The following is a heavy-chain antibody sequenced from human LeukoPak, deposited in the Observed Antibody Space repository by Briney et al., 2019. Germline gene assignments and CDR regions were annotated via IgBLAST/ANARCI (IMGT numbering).Heavy chain of an antibody. V-gene: IGHV4-59*01. CDR1: GGSISSYY. CDR2: IYYSGST. J-gene: IGHJ5*02. D-gene: IGHD3-3*01. Sequence: SETLSLTCTVSGGSISSYYWSWIRQPPGKGLEWIGYIYYSGSTNYNPSLKGRVTISVDTSKNQFSLKLSSVTAADTAVYYCARGPSYDFWSGYYFGGGYNWFDPWGQGTLVTVSS. CDR3: ARGPSYDFWSGYYFGGGYNWFDP.